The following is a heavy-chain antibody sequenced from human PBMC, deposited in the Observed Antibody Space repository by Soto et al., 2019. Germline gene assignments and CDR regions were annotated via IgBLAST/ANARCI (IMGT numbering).Heavy chain of an antibody. J-gene: IGHJ3*02. D-gene: IGHD3-16*01. CDR2: INPYNANT. V-gene: IGHV1-18*04. CDR3: ARDRVAGIWGDAFDI. CDR1: GYTFTNHG. Sequence: ASVKVSCKTSGYTFTNHGINWERQAPGQGLEWMGWINPYNANTNYAQKLQGRVTMTTDTSTSTAYMDLMSLTSDDTAVYYCARDRVAGIWGDAFDIWGQGTMVIVSS.